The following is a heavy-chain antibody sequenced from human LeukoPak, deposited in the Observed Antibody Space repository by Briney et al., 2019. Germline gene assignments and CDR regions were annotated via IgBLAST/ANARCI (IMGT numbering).Heavy chain of an antibody. D-gene: IGHD3-22*01. CDR3: ATQLVYYDSSGYLY. V-gene: IGHV3-23*01. CDR2: ISGSGGST. J-gene: IGHJ4*02. Sequence: PGGSLRLSCAASGFTVSSNYMSWVRQAPGKGLEWVSAISGSGGSTYYADSVKGRFTISRDNSKNTLYLQMNSLRAEDTAVYYCATQLVYYDSSGYLYWGQGTLVTVSS. CDR1: GFTVSSNY.